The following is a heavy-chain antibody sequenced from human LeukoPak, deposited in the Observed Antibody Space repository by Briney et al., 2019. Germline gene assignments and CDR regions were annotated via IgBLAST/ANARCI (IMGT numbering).Heavy chain of an antibody. V-gene: IGHV3-48*04. CDR1: GFTFSSYS. CDR3: ARDQSAYYYGSGSYSTFDY. J-gene: IGHJ4*02. D-gene: IGHD3-10*01. Sequence: GGSLRLSCAASGFTFSSYSMNWVRQAPGKGLEWVSYISSSSSTIYYADSVKGRFTISRDNAKNSLYLQMNSLRAEDTAVYYCARDQSAYYYGSGSYSTFDYWGQGTLVTVSS. CDR2: ISSSSSTI.